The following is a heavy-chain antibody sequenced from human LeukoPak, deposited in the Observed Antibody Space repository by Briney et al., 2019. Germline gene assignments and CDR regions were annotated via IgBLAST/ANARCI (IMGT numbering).Heavy chain of an antibody. CDR3: ARGRLKQWLVRYADYYYGMDV. J-gene: IGHJ6*02. D-gene: IGHD6-19*01. CDR2: INHSGST. CDR1: GGSFSGYY. Sequence: KPSETLSLTCAVYGGSFSGYYWSWIRQPPGKGLEWTGEINHSGSTNYNPSLKSRVTISVDTSKNQFSLKLSSVTAADTAVYYCARGRLKQWLVRYADYYYGMDVWGQGTTVTVSS. V-gene: IGHV4-34*01.